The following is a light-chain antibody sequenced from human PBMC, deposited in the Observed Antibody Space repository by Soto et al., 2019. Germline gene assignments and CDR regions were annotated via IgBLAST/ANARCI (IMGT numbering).Light chain of an antibody. CDR1: ISDVGGYNY. Sequence: QSALTQPASVSGSPGQSITRSCTGTISDVGGYNYVSWYQQHPGKAPKLMIYDVSNRPSGVSNRFSGSKSGNTAFLPISGLQAEEEADYYCSSYTSSSTLGVFGGGTKLTVL. J-gene: IGLJ2*01. CDR2: DVS. CDR3: SSYTSSSTLGV. V-gene: IGLV2-14*01.